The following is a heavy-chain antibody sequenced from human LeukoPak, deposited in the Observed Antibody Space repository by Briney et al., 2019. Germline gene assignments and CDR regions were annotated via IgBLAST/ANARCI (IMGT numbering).Heavy chain of an antibody. V-gene: IGHV4-39*01. CDR2: ISYGATT. J-gene: IGHJ5*02. CDR1: GGSIISSSAYY. CDR3: ARGRGYFYAFDP. Sequence: SETLSLTCTVSGGSIISSSAYYWGWLRQPPGEGLEWIGSISYGATTYSHPSIQNRVTLSIHTSNNQFSLRLSCVPAADTGVYYCARGRGYFYAFDPGGEGTLVTVSS. D-gene: IGHD5-18*01.